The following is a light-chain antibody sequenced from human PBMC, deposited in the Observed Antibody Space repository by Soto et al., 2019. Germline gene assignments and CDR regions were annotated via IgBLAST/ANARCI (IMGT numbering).Light chain of an antibody. Sequence: QSVLTQPHSVSGAPGQRVTISCTGSSSNIGAGYDVHWFQQLPGTAPKLLIYGNSNRPSGVPDRFAGSKSDTSASLAITGLQAEDEADYYCQSYDSSLSGWVFGGGTKLTVL. CDR3: QSYDSSLSGWV. CDR2: GNS. J-gene: IGLJ3*02. V-gene: IGLV1-40*01. CDR1: SSNIGAGYD.